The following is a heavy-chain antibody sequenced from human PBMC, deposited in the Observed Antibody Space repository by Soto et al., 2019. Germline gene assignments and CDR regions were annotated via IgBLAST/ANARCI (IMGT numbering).Heavy chain of an antibody. CDR3: ARARGTMVRGVGGWFDP. J-gene: IGHJ5*02. V-gene: IGHV1-3*01. D-gene: IGHD3-10*01. CDR1: GYNFRDYS. Sequence: ASVKVSCKPSGYNFRDYSMHWVRQAPGQRLEWMGWINAANDNREYSQKFQGRVTLTRDTSATTAYMELSSLTFEDTPVYYCARARGTMVRGVGGWFDPCGQGTLVTVYS. CDR2: INAANDNR.